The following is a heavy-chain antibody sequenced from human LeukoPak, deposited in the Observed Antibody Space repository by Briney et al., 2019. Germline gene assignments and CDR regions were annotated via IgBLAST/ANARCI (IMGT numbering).Heavy chain of an antibody. CDR1: GYSFTSYW. D-gene: IGHD3-16*01. J-gene: IGHJ4*02. V-gene: IGHV5-51*01. CDR2: IYPGDSDT. Sequence: GESLKISCKGSGYSFTSYWISWVRQMPGKGLEWMGIIYPGDSDTRYSPSFQGQVTISADKSISTAYLQWSSLKASDTAMYYCARSGPRAQTFNYGVGYFDYWGQGTLVTVSS. CDR3: ARSGPRAQTFNYGVGYFDY.